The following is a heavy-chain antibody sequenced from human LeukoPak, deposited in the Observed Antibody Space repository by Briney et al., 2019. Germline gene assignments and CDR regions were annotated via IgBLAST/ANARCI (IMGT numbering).Heavy chain of an antibody. CDR3: AKDYLHVYYYDSSGYDY. V-gene: IGHV3-66*01. Sequence: GGSLRLSCAASEFSVGSNYMTWVRQAPGKGLEWVSLIYSGGSTYYADSVKGRFTISRDNSKNTLYLQMNSLRAEDTAVYYCAKDYLHVYYYDSSGYDYWGQGTLVTVSS. CDR2: IYSGGST. CDR1: EFSVGSNY. J-gene: IGHJ4*02. D-gene: IGHD3-22*01.